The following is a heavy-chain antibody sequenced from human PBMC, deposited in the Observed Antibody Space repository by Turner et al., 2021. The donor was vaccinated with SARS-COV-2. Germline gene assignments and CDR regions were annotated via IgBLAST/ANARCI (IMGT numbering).Heavy chain of an antibody. CDR3: ARFSGASPDFDY. Sequence: EVQLVETGGGLIQPGGSLRLSCAASGVTVSSNYMTWVRQAPGKGLEWVSVIYSGGSTYYADSVKGRFTISRDNAKNSLYLQMNSLRAEDTAVYYCARFSGASPDFDYWGQGTLVTVSS. CDR1: GVTVSSNY. D-gene: IGHD2-15*01. CDR2: IYSGGST. J-gene: IGHJ4*02. V-gene: IGHV3-53*02.